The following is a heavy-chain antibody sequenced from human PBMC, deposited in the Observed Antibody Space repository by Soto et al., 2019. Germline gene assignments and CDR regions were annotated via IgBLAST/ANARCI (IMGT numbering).Heavy chain of an antibody. CDR1: VYTFTTYA. CDR2: INAGNGNT. D-gene: IGHD6-19*01. V-gene: IGHV1-3*01. J-gene: IGHJ5*02. CDR3: ARDRSVAVAGPGWFDP. Sequence: ASVKVSCKASVYTFTTYAIHWVRQAPGQRLEWMGWINAGNGNTKYSQKFQGRVTITRDTSASTAYMELSSLRSEDTAVYYCARDRSVAVAGPGWFDPWGQGTLVTVSS.